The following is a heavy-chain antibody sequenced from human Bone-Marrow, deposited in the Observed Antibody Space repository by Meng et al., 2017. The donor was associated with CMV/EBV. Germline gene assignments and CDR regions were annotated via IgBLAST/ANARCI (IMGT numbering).Heavy chain of an antibody. J-gene: IGHJ4*02. D-gene: IGHD2-15*01. CDR1: GFTFSSYA. V-gene: IGHV3-23*01. CDR2: ISGSGGST. Sequence: GESLKISCAASGFTFSSYAMSWVRQAPGKGLEWVSAISGSGGSTYYADSVKGRFTISRDNSRSTLFLHMDSLRAEDTAIYYCAKDGPGWYSDFWGPGTLVTVSS. CDR3: AKDGPGWYSDF.